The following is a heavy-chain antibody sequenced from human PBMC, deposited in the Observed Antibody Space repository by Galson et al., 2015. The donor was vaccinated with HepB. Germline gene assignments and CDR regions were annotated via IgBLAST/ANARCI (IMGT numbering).Heavy chain of an antibody. Sequence: SVKVSCKASGYTFTSYDINWVRQATGQGLEWMGWMNPNSGNTGYAQKFQGRVTMTRNTSISTAYMELSSLRSEDTAVYYCARLLGSSWYGDFDYWGQGTLVTVSS. D-gene: IGHD6-13*01. V-gene: IGHV1-8*01. J-gene: IGHJ4*02. CDR3: ARLLGSSWYGDFDY. CDR1: GYTFTSYD. CDR2: MNPNSGNT.